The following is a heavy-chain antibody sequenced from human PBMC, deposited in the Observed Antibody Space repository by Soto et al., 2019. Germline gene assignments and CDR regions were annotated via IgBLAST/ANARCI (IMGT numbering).Heavy chain of an antibody. CDR3: ARADINMVRGANQGFDY. Sequence: PSETLSLTCAVSGGSISSGGYSWSWIRQPPGKGLEWIGYIYHSGSTYYNPSLKSRVTISVDRSKNQFSLKLSSVTAADTAVYYCARADINMVRGANQGFDYWGQGTLVTVSS. V-gene: IGHV4-30-2*01. CDR1: GGSISSGGYS. D-gene: IGHD3-10*01. J-gene: IGHJ4*02. CDR2: IYHSGST.